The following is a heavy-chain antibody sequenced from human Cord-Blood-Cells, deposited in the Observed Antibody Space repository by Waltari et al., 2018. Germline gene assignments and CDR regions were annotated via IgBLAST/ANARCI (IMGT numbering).Heavy chain of an antibody. J-gene: IGHJ3*02. CDR3: ARTYSGSSKYAFDI. Sequence: EVQLVESGGGLVQPGGSLRLSCAASGFTFSSYWMQWVGQAPGKGVLWVSRINSDGSSTSYADSVKGRFTISRDNAKNTLYLQMNSLRAEDTAVYYCARTYSGSSKYAFDIWGQGTMVTVSS. D-gene: IGHD1-26*01. CDR1: GFTFSSYW. V-gene: IGHV3-74*01. CDR2: INSDGSST.